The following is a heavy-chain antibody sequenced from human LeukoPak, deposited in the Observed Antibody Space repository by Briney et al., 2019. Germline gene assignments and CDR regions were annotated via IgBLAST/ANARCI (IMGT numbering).Heavy chain of an antibody. V-gene: IGHV4-4*07. D-gene: IGHD3-10*01. CDR3: ARGRLGGSGSYYNVLDY. J-gene: IGHJ4*02. CDR2: INGNGVT. Sequence: PSETLSLTCTVSGGSIGFYFWSWIRQSAGRGLEWIGRINGNGVTNYNPSLKSRVTISVDTSRNQFSLKLSSVTAADTAVYYCARGRLGGSGSYYNVLDYWGQGTLVTVSS. CDR1: GGSIGFYF.